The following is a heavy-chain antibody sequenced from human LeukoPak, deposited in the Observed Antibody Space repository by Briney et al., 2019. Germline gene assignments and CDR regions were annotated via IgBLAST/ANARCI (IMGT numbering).Heavy chain of an antibody. V-gene: IGHV3-48*03. CDR1: GFTFSSYE. D-gene: IGHD3-22*01. J-gene: IGHJ3*01. CDR3: ARETSSGYYFDGFDL. CDR2: ISSSGSSK. Sequence: GGSLRLSCAASGFTFSSYEMNRVRQAPGKGLEWVSYISSSGSSKYYADSVKGRFTISRDNAKNSLYLQMNSLRAEDTAVYYCARETSSGYYFDGFDLWGQGTMVTVSS.